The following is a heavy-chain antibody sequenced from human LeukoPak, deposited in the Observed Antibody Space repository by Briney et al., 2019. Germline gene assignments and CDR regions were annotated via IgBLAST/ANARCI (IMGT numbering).Heavy chain of an antibody. Sequence: GGSLRLSCTASGFTFSSYSMNWVRQAPGKGLEWVSSISSSSYIYYADSVKGRFTISRDNAKNSLYLQMNSLGAEDTAVYYCARPANTVTEFDYWGQGTLVTVSS. CDR1: GFTFSSYS. D-gene: IGHD2-2*02. V-gene: IGHV3-21*01. J-gene: IGHJ4*02. CDR3: ARPANTVTEFDY. CDR2: ISSSSYI.